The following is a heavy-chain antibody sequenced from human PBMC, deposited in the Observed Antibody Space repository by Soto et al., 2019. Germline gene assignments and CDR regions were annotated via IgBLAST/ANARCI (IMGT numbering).Heavy chain of an antibody. V-gene: IGHV4-59*01. D-gene: IGHD4-17*01. CDR1: GGSISSYY. J-gene: IGHJ3*02. Sequence: QVQLQESGPGLVKPSETLSLTCTVSGGSISSYYRSWIRQPPGKGLEWIGYIYYSGSTNYNPSLKSRVTISVDTSKNQFSLKLSSVTAADTAVYYCARDLHDYGDYALDIWGQGTMVTVSS. CDR2: IYYSGST. CDR3: ARDLHDYGDYALDI.